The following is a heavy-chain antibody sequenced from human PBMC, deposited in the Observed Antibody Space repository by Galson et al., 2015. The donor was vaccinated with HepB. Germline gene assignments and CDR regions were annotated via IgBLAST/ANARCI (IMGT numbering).Heavy chain of an antibody. CDR1: GFTVSDNY. Sequence: SLRLSCAGSGFTVSDNYMSWVRQAPGRGLECVSVIHSGGSTDYADSVKGRFTISRDNSKNTVYLQMNNLRVADTALYYCARGSEDNYGSFDYWGQGTLVTVSS. V-gene: IGHV3-66*02. CDR3: ARGSEDNYGSFDY. D-gene: IGHD3-10*01. CDR2: IHSGGST. J-gene: IGHJ4*02.